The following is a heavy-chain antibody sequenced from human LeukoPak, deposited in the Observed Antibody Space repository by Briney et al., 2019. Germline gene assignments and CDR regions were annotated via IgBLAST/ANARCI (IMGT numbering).Heavy chain of an antibody. CDR2: LSGSATTA. J-gene: IGHJ6*03. Sequence: GGSLRLSCAASGFTFSRYAMNWVRQAPGKGLEWVSALSGSATTAFYADSVKGRFTISRDNAKNSLYLQMNSLRAEDTAVYYCARDVSSGRGSSWYGRKYYYMDVWGKGTTVTVSS. D-gene: IGHD6-13*01. CDR1: GFTFSRYA. V-gene: IGHV3-21*01. CDR3: ARDVSSGRGSSWYGRKYYYMDV.